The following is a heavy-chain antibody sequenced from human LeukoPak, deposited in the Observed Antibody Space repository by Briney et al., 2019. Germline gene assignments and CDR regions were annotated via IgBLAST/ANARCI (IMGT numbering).Heavy chain of an antibody. D-gene: IGHD2-15*01. J-gene: IGHJ4*02. V-gene: IGHV3-23*01. Sequence: GGSLRLSCAASGFTFNTFAMNWVRQAPGKGLEWVSSISGNGASTYYADSVKGRFTISRDNSRSSVYLQMNSLGAEDTAIYYCTKDLLGYSRPIDHWGQGTLVTVSS. CDR3: TKDLLGYSRPIDH. CDR2: ISGNGAST. CDR1: GFTFNTFA.